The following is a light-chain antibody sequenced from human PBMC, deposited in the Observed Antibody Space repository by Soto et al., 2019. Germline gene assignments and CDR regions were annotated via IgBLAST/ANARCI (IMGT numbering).Light chain of an antibody. J-gene: IGKJ4*01. Sequence: DIQMTQSPSSLSASVGDRVTITCRASQSIGRFLNWHQQKPGKAPNVLINVASTLRSGVPSRFSDSGSRTDLNLTINNLPHDEFASYFCKQCFTTPLILGGGTKVQIK. CDR2: VAS. V-gene: IGKV1-39*01. CDR3: KQCFTTPLI. CDR1: QSIGRF.